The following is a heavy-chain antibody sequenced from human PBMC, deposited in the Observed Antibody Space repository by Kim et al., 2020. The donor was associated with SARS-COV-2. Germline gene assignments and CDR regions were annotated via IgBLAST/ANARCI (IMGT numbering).Heavy chain of an antibody. V-gene: IGHV3-33*01. D-gene: IGHD7-27*01. CDR2: IWFDGSNK. CDR3: ASEPVNWGEEAFDI. Sequence: GRSLRLSCAASGFTFSSYGMHWVRQAPGKGLEWVAVIWFDGSNKYYADSVKGRFTISRDNSKNTLYLQMNSLRAEDTAVYYCASEPVNWGEEAFDIWGQGTMDPVSS. J-gene: IGHJ3*02. CDR1: GFTFSSYG.